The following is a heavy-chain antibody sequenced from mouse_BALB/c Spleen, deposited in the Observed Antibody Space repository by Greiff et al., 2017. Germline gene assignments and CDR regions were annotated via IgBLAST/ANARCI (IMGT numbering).Heavy chain of an antibody. V-gene: IGHV5-9*03. Sequence: LVESGGGLVKPGGSLKLSCAASGFTFSSYTMSWVRQTPEKRLEWVATISSGGGNTYYPDSVKGRFTISRDNAKNNLYLQMSSLRSEDTALYYCVTTSFAYWGQGTLVTVSA. CDR3: VTTSFAY. CDR2: ISSGGGNT. J-gene: IGHJ3*01. D-gene: IGHD2-12*01. CDR1: GFTFSSYT.